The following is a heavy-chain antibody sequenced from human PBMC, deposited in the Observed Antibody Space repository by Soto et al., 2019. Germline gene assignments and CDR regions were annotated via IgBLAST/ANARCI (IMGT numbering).Heavy chain of an antibody. CDR2: INHSGST. CDR1: GGSFSGYY. V-gene: IGHV4-34*01. D-gene: IGHD1-26*01. J-gene: IGHJ4*02. Sequence: SETLSLTXAVYGGSFSGYYWSWIRQPPGKGLEWIGEINHSGSTNYNPSLKSRVTISVDTSKNQFSLKLSSVTAADTAVYYCARGGNGSYPFDYWGQGTLVTVSS. CDR3: ARGGNGSYPFDY.